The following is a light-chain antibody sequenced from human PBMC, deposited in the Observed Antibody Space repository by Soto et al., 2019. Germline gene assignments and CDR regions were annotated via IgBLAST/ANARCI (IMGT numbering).Light chain of an antibody. J-gene: IGKJ3*01. CDR3: HQYVLSPPYT. CDR1: QSVDRNY. CDR2: GAS. Sequence: EIVLTQSPGTLSLSPGARATLSCRASQSVDRNYLAWYQHKPGQAPRLLIYGASTRATGIPDRFSGSGSGTDITLTISRLEPEDFAVYYCHQYVLSPPYTFGPGTKVDIK. V-gene: IGKV3-20*01.